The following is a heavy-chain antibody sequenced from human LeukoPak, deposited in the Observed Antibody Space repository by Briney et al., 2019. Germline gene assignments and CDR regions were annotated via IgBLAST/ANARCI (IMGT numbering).Heavy chain of an antibody. CDR2: IYYSGST. CDR3: VRTEVSSGSEDY. Sequence: SQTLSLTCTVSGGSIISSAYYWSWVRQPPGKGLEWIGYIYYSGSTYYNPSLKSRVTISLDTSKNQFSLKLSSVTAADTAVYYCVRTEVSSGSEDYWGQGTLVTVSS. J-gene: IGHJ4*02. V-gene: IGHV4-30-4*08. D-gene: IGHD6-19*01. CDR1: GGSIISSAYY.